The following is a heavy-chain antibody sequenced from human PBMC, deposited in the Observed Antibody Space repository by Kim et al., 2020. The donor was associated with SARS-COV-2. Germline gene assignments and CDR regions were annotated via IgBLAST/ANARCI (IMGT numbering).Heavy chain of an antibody. J-gene: IGHJ4*02. Sequence: GGSLRLSCAASGFTFDGYGMNWVRQAPGKGLEWVSVISFSGDTTLYADSVKGRFTISRDKSKNTVFLQMNSLRAEDTAIYYCAKGATTYSTGWYYFDYWGRGTLVTVSS. CDR3: AKGATTYSTGWYYFDY. CDR2: ISFSGDTT. V-gene: IGHV3-23*01. CDR1: GFTFDGYG. D-gene: IGHD6-19*01.